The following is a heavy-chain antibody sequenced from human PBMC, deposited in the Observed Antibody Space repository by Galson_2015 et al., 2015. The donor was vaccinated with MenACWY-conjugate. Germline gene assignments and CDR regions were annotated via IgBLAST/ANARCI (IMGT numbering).Heavy chain of an antibody. D-gene: IGHD2-8*01. Sequence: SLRLSCAASGFTFSSYGMHWVRQAPGKGLEWVAVIWYDGSNKYYADSVKGRFTISRDNSKNTLYLQMNSLRAEDTAVYYCARDLMYANPSALRWIFDYWGQGTLVTVSS. CDR1: GFTFSSYG. CDR2: IWYDGSNK. J-gene: IGHJ4*02. V-gene: IGHV3-33*01. CDR3: ARDLMYANPSALRWIFDY.